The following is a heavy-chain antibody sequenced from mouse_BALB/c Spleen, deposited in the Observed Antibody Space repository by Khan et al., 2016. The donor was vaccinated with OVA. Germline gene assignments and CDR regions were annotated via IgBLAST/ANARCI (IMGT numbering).Heavy chain of an antibody. Sequence: QVQLQQSGAELVRPGSSVKISCKASGFAFSNYLMNWVKQGPGQGLEWIGQIYPGDGNTNYTGKFKDKATLTADNSSTTAYMPLSSLTSEDSAVYFCARSGYDYFAYWGQGTLVTVSA. CDR1: GFAFSNYL. CDR2: IYPGDGNT. CDR3: ARSGYDYFAY. V-gene: IGHV1-80*01. J-gene: IGHJ3*01. D-gene: IGHD2-14*01.